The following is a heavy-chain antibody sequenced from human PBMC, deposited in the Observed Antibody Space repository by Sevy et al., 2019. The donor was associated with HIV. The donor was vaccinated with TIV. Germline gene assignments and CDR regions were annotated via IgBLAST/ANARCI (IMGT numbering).Heavy chain of an antibody. CDR3: AKLDYDILTGNPDY. CDR1: GLTPSTYG. CDR2: ISFDGSKK. J-gene: IGHJ4*02. V-gene: IGHV3-30*18. D-gene: IGHD3-9*01. Sequence: GGSLRLSCAASGLTPSTYGIHWVRQAPGKGLEWVAVISFDGSKKYYGDSVKGRFTISRDNSKNTLYLAMSSLSPEDTAVYYCAKLDYDILTGNPDYWGQGTLVTVS.